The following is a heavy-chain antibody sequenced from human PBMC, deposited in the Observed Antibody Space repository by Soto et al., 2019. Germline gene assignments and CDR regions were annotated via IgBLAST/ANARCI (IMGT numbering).Heavy chain of an antibody. CDR1: GFSLNTGGVG. CDR3: VRNWRYYGGDYYYGMDA. D-gene: IGHD3-10*01. V-gene: IGHV2-5*02. Sequence: ITLKESGPTLVKPTQTLTLTCTFSGFSLNTGGVGVGWVRQPRGKAMEWLALIYWDDDERYRPSLRSRPNSTKDTINNQVVLTMTNMDPEETATCYCVRNWRYYGGDYYYGMDAWGQGTTVTVSS. CDR2: IYWDDDE. J-gene: IGHJ6*02.